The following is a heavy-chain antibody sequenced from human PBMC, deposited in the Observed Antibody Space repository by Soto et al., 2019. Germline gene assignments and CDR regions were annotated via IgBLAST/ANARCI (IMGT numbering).Heavy chain of an antibody. Sequence: QPGGSLVVFCASSGFDFSDQGMHWVGQAPGEGMEWVTVISYDGTAKYYKESVKGRFTTSRDNSKKTLYLQIDSLRVEDTAVYYCAKDEGRFLRNYFNYGIDVWGLGTTVTGSS. CDR2: ISYDGTAK. CDR1: GFDFSDQG. D-gene: IGHD3-3*01. V-gene: IGHV3-33*03. J-gene: IGHJ6*02. CDR3: AKDEGRFLRNYFNYGIDV.